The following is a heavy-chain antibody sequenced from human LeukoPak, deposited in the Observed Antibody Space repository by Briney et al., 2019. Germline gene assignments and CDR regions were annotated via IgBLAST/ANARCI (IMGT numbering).Heavy chain of an antibody. CDR3: ARNSNDYGDYYY. CDR1: GGSISRYY. J-gene: IGHJ4*02. V-gene: IGHV4-4*07. CDR2: IYTSGST. D-gene: IGHD4-17*01. Sequence: SETLSLTCTVSGGSISRYYWSWIRQPAGKGLEWIGRIYTSGSTNYNPSLKSRVTMSVDTSKNQFSLKLSSVTAADTAVYYCARNSNDYGDYYYWGQGTLVTVSS.